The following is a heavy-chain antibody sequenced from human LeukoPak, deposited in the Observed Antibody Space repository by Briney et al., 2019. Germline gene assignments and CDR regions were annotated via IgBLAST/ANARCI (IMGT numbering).Heavy chain of an antibody. Sequence: SETLSLTCAVYGGSFSGYHWSWIRQPPGKGLEWIGEINHSGSTNYNPSLKSRVTISVDTSKNQFSLKLSSVTAADTAVYYCARAAYSSSWYGEDYWGQGTLVTVSS. CDR2: INHSGST. CDR3: ARAAYSSSWYGEDY. CDR1: GGSFSGYH. V-gene: IGHV4-34*01. D-gene: IGHD6-13*01. J-gene: IGHJ4*02.